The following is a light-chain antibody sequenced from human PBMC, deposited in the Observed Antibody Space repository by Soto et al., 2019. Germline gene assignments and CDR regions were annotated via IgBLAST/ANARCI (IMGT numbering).Light chain of an antibody. J-gene: IGKJ5*01. V-gene: IGKV3-11*01. CDR1: QSVGSN. CDR2: GSS. Sequence: EIVLTQSPATLSLSPGEGATLSCRASQSVGSNLAWYQQKPGQAPRLLIFGSSSRATGIPDRFGGSGSGTDFTLTISSLEPEDFAVYYCQQRSYWPPITFGQGTRLEIK. CDR3: QQRSYWPPIT.